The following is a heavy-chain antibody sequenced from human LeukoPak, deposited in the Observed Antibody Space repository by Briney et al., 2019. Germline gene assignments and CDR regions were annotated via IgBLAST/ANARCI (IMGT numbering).Heavy chain of an antibody. CDR1: GFTFSSYW. CDR2: INTDGSST. V-gene: IGHV3-74*01. J-gene: IGHJ4*02. CDR3: ARGDTAMVPSFYY. Sequence: GGSLRLSCAASGFTFSSYWMHWVRQAPGKGLVWVSRINTDGSSTSYADSVKGRFTISRDNAKNTLYLQMNSLRAEDTAVYYCARGDTAMVPSFYYWGQGTLVTVSS. D-gene: IGHD5-18*01.